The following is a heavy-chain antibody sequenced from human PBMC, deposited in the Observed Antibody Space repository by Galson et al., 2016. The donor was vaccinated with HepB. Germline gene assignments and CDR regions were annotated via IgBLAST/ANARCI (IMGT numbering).Heavy chain of an antibody. CDR3: ASFVTSGYYGIDA. J-gene: IGHJ6*02. CDR1: GDSVSSNSAA. CDR2: TYYRSQWYN. V-gene: IGHV6-1*01. Sequence: CAISGDSVSSNSAAWNWIRQSPSRGLEWLGRTYYRSQWYNDYAVSVKSRITINPDTSKNQFSLQLNSVTPEDTAVYYCASFVTSGYYGIDAWGQGTTVTVSS. D-gene: IGHD2-2*01.